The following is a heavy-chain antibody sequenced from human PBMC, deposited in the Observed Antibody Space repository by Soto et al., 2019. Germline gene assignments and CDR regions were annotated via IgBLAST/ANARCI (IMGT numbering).Heavy chain of an antibody. D-gene: IGHD3-10*01. CDR1: GFTFDDYA. V-gene: IGHV3-9*01. Sequence: EVQLVESGGGLVQPGRSLRLSCAASGFTFDDYAMHWVRQAPGKGLEGVSGISWNSGSIGYADSVKGRFTISRDNAKNSLYLQMNSLRAEDTALYYCAKDTSWGDGSGSYYNRFDYWGQGTLVTVSS. CDR3: AKDTSWGDGSGSYYNRFDY. CDR2: ISWNSGSI. J-gene: IGHJ4*02.